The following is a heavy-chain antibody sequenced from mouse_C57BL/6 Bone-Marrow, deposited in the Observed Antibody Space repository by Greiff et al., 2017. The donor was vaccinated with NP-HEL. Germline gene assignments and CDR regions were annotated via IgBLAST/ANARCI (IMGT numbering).Heavy chain of an antibody. CDR2: IWWDDDK. Sequence: QVTLKVCGPGILQPSQTLSLTCSFSGFSLSTFGMGVGWIRQPSGKGLEWLAHIWWDDDKYYNPALKSRLKIANVDTADTATYYCARIPNYYGSSPYYFDYWGQGTTLTVSS. D-gene: IGHD1-1*01. J-gene: IGHJ2*01. V-gene: IGHV8-8*01. CDR3: ARIPNYYGSSPYYFDY. CDR1: GFSLSTFGMG.